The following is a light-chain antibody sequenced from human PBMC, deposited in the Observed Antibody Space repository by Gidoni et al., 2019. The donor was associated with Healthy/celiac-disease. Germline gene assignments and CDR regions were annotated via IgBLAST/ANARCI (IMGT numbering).Light chain of an antibody. CDR3: QAWDSSAAV. J-gene: IGLJ2*01. CDR2: QDS. V-gene: IGLV3-1*01. Sequence: SYELTQPHPVSVSPGPTASITCSGDKLGNKYACWYQQKPGQSPVLVIYQDSKRPSGIPERFSGSNSGNTATLTISGTQAMDEADYYCQAWDSSAAVFGGGTKLTVL. CDR1: KLGNKY.